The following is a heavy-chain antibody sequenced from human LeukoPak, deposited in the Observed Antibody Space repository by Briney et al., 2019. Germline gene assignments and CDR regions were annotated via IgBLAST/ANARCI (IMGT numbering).Heavy chain of an antibody. D-gene: IGHD4-17*01. CDR1: GFTFSSYA. J-gene: IGHJ4*02. CDR3: AKDQYGDYAVDY. V-gene: IGHV3-23*01. CDR2: ISGSGGST. Sequence: GGSLRLSCAASGFTFSSYAMSWVRQAPGKGLEWVSAISGSGGSTYYADSVKGRFTISRDNSKNTLYLQMNSLRAEDAAAYYCAKDQYGDYAVDYWGQGTLVTVSS.